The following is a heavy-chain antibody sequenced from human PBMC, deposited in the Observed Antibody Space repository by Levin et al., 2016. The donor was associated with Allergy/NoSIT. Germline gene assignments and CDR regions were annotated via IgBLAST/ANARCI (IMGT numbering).Heavy chain of an antibody. J-gene: IGHJ5*02. CDR1: SGSISSSNYY. D-gene: IGHD2-2*01. CDR2: IYYSGST. CDR3: ARSFTQVPWFDP. Sequence: SETLSLTCTVSSGSISSSNYYWGWIRQPPGKGLEWIGNIYYSGSTSYNPSLKSRVTISVDTSKNQFSLKLNSVTAADTAVYYCARSFTQVPWFDPWGQGTLVTVSS. V-gene: IGHV4-39*07.